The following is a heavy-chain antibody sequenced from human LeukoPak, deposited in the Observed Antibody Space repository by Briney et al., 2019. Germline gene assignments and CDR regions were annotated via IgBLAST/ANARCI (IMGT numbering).Heavy chain of an antibody. CDR3: ARGRLGAYYFDY. CDR1: GFTFSSYA. V-gene: IGHV3-74*01. D-gene: IGHD3-16*01. CDR2: INFDGSTT. Sequence: GGSLRLSCAASGFTFSSYAMHWVRQAPGKGLVWVSRINFDGSTTNSANSVAGRFTISRDNAENTVYLQMNSLRAEDTAVYYCARGRLGAYYFDYWGLGTLVTVSS. J-gene: IGHJ4*02.